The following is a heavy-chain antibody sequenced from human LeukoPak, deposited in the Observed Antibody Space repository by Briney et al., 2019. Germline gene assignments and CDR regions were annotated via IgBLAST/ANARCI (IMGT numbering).Heavy chain of an antibody. J-gene: IGHJ4*02. CDR2: ISISSNTI. Sequence: GGSLRLSCAASGFTFSDYTMNWVRQAPGKGLEWVSYISISSNTIYYADSVKGRFTISRDNAKNSLYLQMNSLRAEDTAVYYCAKDRLPDYSSGWYFDYWGQGTLVTVSS. V-gene: IGHV3-48*04. CDR1: GFTFSDYT. CDR3: AKDRLPDYSSGWYFDY. D-gene: IGHD6-19*01.